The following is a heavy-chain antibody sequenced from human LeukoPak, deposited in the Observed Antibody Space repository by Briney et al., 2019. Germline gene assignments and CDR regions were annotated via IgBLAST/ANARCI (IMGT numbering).Heavy chain of an antibody. CDR2: IKSKADGETI. V-gene: IGHV3-15*07. Sequence: PGRSLRLSCAASGFTFSNYGMHWVRQAPGKGLEWVGRIKSKADGETIDYAAPVKGRFTFSRDDSKNMLYLQMNSLKSEDTAVYYCSTLTSRGLSDSWGQGTLVTVSS. J-gene: IGHJ4*02. CDR1: GFTFSNYG. CDR3: STLTSRGLSDS. D-gene: IGHD1-20*01.